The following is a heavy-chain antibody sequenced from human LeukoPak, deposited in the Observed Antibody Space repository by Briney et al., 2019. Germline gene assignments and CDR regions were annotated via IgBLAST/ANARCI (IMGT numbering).Heavy chain of an antibody. Sequence: SVKVSCKASGGTFSSYAISWVRQAPGQGLEWMGGIIPIFGTANYAQKFQGRVTITADESTSTAYMELSSLRSVDTAVYYCASYSSSWDTNFDYWGQGTLVTVSS. CDR3: ASYSSSWDTNFDY. D-gene: IGHD6-13*01. V-gene: IGHV1-69*13. CDR1: GGTFSSYA. J-gene: IGHJ4*02. CDR2: IIPIFGTA.